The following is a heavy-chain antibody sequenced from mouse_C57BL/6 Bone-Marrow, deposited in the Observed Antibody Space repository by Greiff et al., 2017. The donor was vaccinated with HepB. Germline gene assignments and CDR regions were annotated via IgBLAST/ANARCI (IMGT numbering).Heavy chain of an antibody. V-gene: IGHV5-17*01. CDR1: GFTFSDYG. Sequence: EVKLMESGGGLVKPGGSLKLSCAASGFTFSDYGMHWVRQAPEKGLEWVAYISSGSSTIYYADTVKGRFTISRDNAKNTLCLQMTSLRSEDTAMYYCARDGYYGYFDVWGTGTTVTVSS. CDR3: ARDGYYGYFDV. D-gene: IGHD2-3*01. J-gene: IGHJ1*03. CDR2: ISSGSSTI.